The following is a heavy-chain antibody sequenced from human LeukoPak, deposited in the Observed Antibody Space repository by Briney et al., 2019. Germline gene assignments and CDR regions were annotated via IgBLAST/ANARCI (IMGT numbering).Heavy chain of an antibody. V-gene: IGHV4-39*01. J-gene: IGHJ6*02. CDR3: ERHTPPYGSGSYYYGMDV. D-gene: IGHD3-10*01. Sequence: PSETLSLTCTVSGGSISSSSYYWGWIRQPPGKGLEWIGSIYYSGSTYYNPSLKSRVTISVDTSKNQFSLKLSSVTAADTAVYYSERHTPPYGSGSYYYGMDVWGQGTTVTVSS. CDR2: IYYSGST. CDR1: GGSISSSSYY.